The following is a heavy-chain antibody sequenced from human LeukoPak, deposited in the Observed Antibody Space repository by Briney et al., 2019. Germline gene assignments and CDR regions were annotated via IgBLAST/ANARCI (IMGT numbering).Heavy chain of an antibody. V-gene: IGHV5-51*01. CDR2: IYPGDSDT. CDR3: ASSIAATGFDY. CDR1: GYTFTSYY. J-gene: IGHJ4*02. D-gene: IGHD6-13*01. Sequence: TVSCQASGYTFTSYYMHWVRQAPGQGREWVGIIYPGDSDTRYSPSFQGQVTISADKSISTAYLQWSSLKASDTAMYYCASSIAATGFDYWGRGTLVTVSS.